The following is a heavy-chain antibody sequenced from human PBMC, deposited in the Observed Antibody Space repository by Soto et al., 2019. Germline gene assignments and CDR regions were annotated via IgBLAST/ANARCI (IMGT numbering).Heavy chain of an antibody. CDR3: ARGGRVVVADDAFDI. V-gene: IGHV3-13*01. Sequence: GGSLRLSCAASGFTFSSYDMHWVRQATGKGLEWVSAIGTAGDTYYPGSVKGRFTISRENAKNSLYLQMNSLRAGDTAVYYCARGGRVVVADDAFDIWGQGTMVTVSS. CDR2: IGTAGDT. J-gene: IGHJ3*02. D-gene: IGHD2-15*01. CDR1: GFTFSSYD.